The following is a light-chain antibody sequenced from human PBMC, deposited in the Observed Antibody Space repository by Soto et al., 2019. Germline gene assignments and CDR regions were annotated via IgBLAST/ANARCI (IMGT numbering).Light chain of an antibody. CDR2: EGS. CDR3: CSYAGSSTAV. J-gene: IGLJ7*01. CDR1: SSDVGSSNL. Sequence: QSALTQPASVSGSPGQSITISWTGTSSDVGSSNLVSWYQQDPGKAPKLMIYEGSKRPSGVSNRFSGSKSGNTASLTISGRQAEDEADYDCCSYAGSSTAVFGGGTQLTVL. V-gene: IGLV2-23*01.